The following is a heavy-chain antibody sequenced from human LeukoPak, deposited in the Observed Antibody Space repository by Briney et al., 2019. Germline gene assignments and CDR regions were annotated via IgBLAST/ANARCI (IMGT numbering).Heavy chain of an antibody. Sequence: KPSETLSLNCTCSGGPIPLYSWSWTRQPPGKGLEWIAYISYSGSTNSNPSLKSRVTISVDTSKKQFSLRLTSVTAADTAVYYCARSYSSTWYEGFPRWSQGTLVTVSS. J-gene: IGHJ1*01. CDR3: ARSYSSTWYEGFPR. CDR1: GGPIPLYS. CDR2: ISYSGST. D-gene: IGHD6-13*01. V-gene: IGHV4-59*01.